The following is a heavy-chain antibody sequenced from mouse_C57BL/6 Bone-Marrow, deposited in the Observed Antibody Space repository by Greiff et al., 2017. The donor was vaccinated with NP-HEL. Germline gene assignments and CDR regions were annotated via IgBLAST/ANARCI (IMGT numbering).Heavy chain of an antibody. Sequence: EVQRVESGGGLVKPGGSLKLSCAASGFTFSSYAMSWVRQTPEKRLEWVATISDGGSYTYYPDNVKGRFTISRNNAKNNLYLQMSHLKSEDTAMYYCARDGRLRTGDYWGQGTTLTVSS. D-gene: IGHD2-2*01. CDR3: ARDGRLRTGDY. CDR1: GFTFSSYA. J-gene: IGHJ2*01. CDR2: ISDGGSYT. V-gene: IGHV5-4*01.